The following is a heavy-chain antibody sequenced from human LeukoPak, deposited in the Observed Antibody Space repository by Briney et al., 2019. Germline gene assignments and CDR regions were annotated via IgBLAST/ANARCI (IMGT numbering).Heavy chain of an antibody. D-gene: IGHD3-22*01. CDR1: GFILNSYG. Sequence: GGSLRLSCAASGFILNSYGMHWVRQAPGKGLEWVADIWFDGKNQHFADSVRGRFAISRDNAKNSLYLQMNSLRAEDTAVYYCARERVGYYDSSGYPTDAFDIWGQGTMVTVSS. J-gene: IGHJ3*02. CDR3: ARERVGYYDSSGYPTDAFDI. CDR2: IWFDGKNQ. V-gene: IGHV3-33*01.